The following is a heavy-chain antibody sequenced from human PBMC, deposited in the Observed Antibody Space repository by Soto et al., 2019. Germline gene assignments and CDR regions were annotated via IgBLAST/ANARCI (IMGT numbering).Heavy chain of an antibody. D-gene: IGHD4-17*01. CDR1: GFTFSSYG. Sequence: SLRLSCAASGFTFSSYGMHWVRQAPGKGLEWVAVISYDGSNKYYADSVKGRFTISRDNSKSTLYLQMNSLRAEDTAVYYCAKEKMTTVTSFDYWGQGILVTVSS. V-gene: IGHV3-30*18. J-gene: IGHJ4*02. CDR3: AKEKMTTVTSFDY. CDR2: ISYDGSNK.